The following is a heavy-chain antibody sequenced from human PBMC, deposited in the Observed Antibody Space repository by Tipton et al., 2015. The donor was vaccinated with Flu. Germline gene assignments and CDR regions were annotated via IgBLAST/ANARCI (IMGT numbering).Heavy chain of an antibody. CDR1: GFSISSGYY. V-gene: IGHV4-38-2*02. J-gene: IGHJ4*02. CDR2: IYHSGST. D-gene: IGHD2-15*01. Sequence: LSLTCAASGFSISSGYYWGWIRQPPGKGLEWIGSIYHSGSTYCNPSLKSRVTISVDTSKNQFSLRLSSVTAADTAVYYCAREARYCSGGGCSFFDCWGQGTLVTVSS. CDR3: AREARYCSGGGCSFFDC.